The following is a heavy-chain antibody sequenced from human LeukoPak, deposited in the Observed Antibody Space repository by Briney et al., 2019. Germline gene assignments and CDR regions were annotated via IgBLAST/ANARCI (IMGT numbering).Heavy chain of an antibody. CDR1: GGSISSSSYY. CDR3: ARTESRYYYDSRYYFDY. Sequence: SETLSLTCTVSGGSISSSSYYWGWIRQPPGKGLEWIGSIYYSGSTYYNPSLKSRVTISVDTSKNQFSLKLSSVTAADTAVYYCARTESRYYYDSRYYFDYWGQGTLVTVSS. D-gene: IGHD3-22*01. CDR2: IYYSGST. J-gene: IGHJ4*02. V-gene: IGHV4-39*01.